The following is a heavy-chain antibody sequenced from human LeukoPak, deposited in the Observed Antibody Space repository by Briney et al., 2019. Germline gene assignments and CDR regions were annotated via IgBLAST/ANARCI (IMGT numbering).Heavy chain of an antibody. J-gene: IGHJ4*02. D-gene: IGHD1-26*01. CDR3: ARGVVGYSGSYPFDY. CDR2: IIPILGIA. Sequence: GASVKVSCKASGGTFSSYAISWVRQAPGQGLEWMGRIIPILGIANYAQKFQGRVTITADKSTSTAYMELSSLRYEDTAVYYCARGVVGYSGSYPFDYWGQGTLVTVSS. V-gene: IGHV1-69*04. CDR1: GGTFSSYA.